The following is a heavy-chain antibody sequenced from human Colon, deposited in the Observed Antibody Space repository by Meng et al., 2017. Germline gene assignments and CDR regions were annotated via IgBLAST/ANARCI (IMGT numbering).Heavy chain of an antibody. Sequence: QLPLQGSGPGLVRPSETLSLTCTVSGGSIRDYSWTWIRQSAGKGLEWIGRIYTSEITNYNPSLKNRVTMSLDTSKNQFSLRLSSVTAADTAVYYCASFSTPIRGARRPPDDAFDIWGQGTMVTVSS. CDR1: GGSIRDYS. V-gene: IGHV4-4*07. CDR3: ASFSTPIRGARRPPDDAFDI. D-gene: IGHD3-10*01. J-gene: IGHJ3*02. CDR2: IYTSEIT.